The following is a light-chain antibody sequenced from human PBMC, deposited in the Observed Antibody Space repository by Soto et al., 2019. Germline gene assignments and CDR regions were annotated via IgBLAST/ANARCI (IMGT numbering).Light chain of an antibody. Sequence: EIVLTQSPATLSLSPGERATLSCRASQSVSSYLAWYQQKPGQAPRRLIYDASNSATGIPARFSGSGSGTDFTLTISSLEQEDFAVDYCQQRSNWPGFTFGHGTKVDIK. CDR1: QSVSSY. V-gene: IGKV3-11*01. CDR2: DAS. J-gene: IGKJ3*01. CDR3: QQRSNWPGFT.